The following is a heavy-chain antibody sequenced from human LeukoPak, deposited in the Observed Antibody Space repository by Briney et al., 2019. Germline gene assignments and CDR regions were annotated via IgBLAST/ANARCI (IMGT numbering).Heavy chain of an antibody. CDR3: ANTVMDTDYYYYYGMDV. J-gene: IGHJ6*02. Sequence: GRSLRLSCAASGFTFSSYAMHWVRQAPGKGLEWVAVISYDGSNKYYADSVKGRFTISRDNSKNTLYLQMNSLRAEDTAVYYCANTVMDTDYYYYYGMDVWGQGTTVTVSS. D-gene: IGHD4-11*01. CDR1: GFTFSSYA. V-gene: IGHV3-30-3*01. CDR2: ISYDGSNK.